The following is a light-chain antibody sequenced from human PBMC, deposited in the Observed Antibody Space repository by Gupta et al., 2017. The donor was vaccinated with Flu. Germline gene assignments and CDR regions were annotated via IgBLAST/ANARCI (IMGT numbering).Light chain of an antibody. CDR1: ENVNTW. J-gene: IGKJ1*01. CDR3: QQYNSYPLT. V-gene: IGKV1-5*03. CDR2: KAS. Sequence: DVHMTQSPSTLSASVGQTVTVTCRAAENVNTWVAWYQQKPGEAPKLLIYKASTLDTGVPSRFSGSGSGTEFTLTISSLQPDDIGTFYCQQYNSYPLTFGQGTKVEI.